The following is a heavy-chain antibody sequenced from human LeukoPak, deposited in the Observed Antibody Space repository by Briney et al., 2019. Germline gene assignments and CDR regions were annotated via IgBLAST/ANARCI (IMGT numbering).Heavy chain of an antibody. D-gene: IGHD4-17*01. V-gene: IGHV3-33*01. CDR1: GFTFSSYG. CDR2: IWYDGTNK. Sequence: GGPLRLSCAASGFTFSSYGMHWVRQAPGKGLEWVAVIWYDGTNKYYADSVKGRFTISRDNSKNTLFLQMNILRAEDTAVYYCVTSYGTSWGQGTLVTVSS. J-gene: IGHJ5*02. CDR3: VTSYGTS.